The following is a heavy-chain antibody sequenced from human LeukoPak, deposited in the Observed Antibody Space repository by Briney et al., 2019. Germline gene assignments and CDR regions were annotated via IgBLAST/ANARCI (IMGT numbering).Heavy chain of an antibody. CDR2: TYFRSRWYN. D-gene: IGHD1-14*01. J-gene: IGHJ3*02. Sequence: SQTLSHTCAISGDSVPNSRPAGNWIRHSPSRALEWLGRTYFRSRWYNDDAVSVKSRIIIHAGTSKNHFAQQPNSGTPEHTDVYFCARTGLGTGYDAFGIWGHGTMVTVSS. CDR1: GDSVPNSRPA. V-gene: IGHV6-1*01. CDR3: ARTGLGTGYDAFGI.